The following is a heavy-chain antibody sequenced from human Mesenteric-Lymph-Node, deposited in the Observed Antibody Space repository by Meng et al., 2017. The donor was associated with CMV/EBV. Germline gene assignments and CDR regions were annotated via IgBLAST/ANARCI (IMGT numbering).Heavy chain of an antibody. D-gene: IGHD2-15*01. CDR3: ARDGVAQVSCSGGSCYLVLRNYYYGMDV. CDR1: GFTFSSYA. J-gene: IGHJ6*02. CDR2: ISGSGDST. V-gene: IGHV3-23*01. Sequence: GESLKISCAASGFTFSSYAMSWVRQAPGKGLEWVSAISGSGDSTHCADSVKGRFTTSRDNAKNSLYLQMNSLRAEDTAVYYCARDGVAQVSCSGGSCYLVLRNYYYGMDVWGQGTTVTVSS.